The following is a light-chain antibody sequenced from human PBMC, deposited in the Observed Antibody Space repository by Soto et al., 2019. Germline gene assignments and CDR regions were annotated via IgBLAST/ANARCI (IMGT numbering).Light chain of an antibody. CDR1: QSVSSW. CDR3: QQYSYFAT. Sequence: DIQVTQSPSTLSSSVGDRVTITCRVSQSVSSWLTWYQQKAGQAPKLLIYKASIVESGVPSRFSGSGSGTEFTLTISSLQPDDSATYYCQQYSYFATFGQGTRVEVK. J-gene: IGKJ1*01. V-gene: IGKV1-5*03. CDR2: KAS.